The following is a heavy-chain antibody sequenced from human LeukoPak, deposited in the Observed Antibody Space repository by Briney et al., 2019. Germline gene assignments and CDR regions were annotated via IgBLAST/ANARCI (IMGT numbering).Heavy chain of an antibody. D-gene: IGHD2-15*01. CDR3: ARSGPYCSGGSCYAYAMDV. V-gene: IGHV4-39*02. CDR1: GGSISKSPYY. CDR2: IYYSGNT. J-gene: IGHJ6*02. Sequence: SETLSLTCSVSGGSISKSPYYWAWIRQTPGKGLEWIANIYYSGNTYYNLSLKSRVTISVDTSKYHFSLKLNSVTAADTAVYYCARSGPYCSGGSCYAYAMDVWGQGTTATVSS.